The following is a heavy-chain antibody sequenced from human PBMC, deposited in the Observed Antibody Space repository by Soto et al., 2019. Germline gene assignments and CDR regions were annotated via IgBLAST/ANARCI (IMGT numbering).Heavy chain of an antibody. CDR3: TKGVVVITSYFQH. Sequence: GGSLRLSCAASGLTFSNYAMSWVRQAPGKGLEWVSIISVSVVTTYYADSVKGRFTISRDNSKNTLYLQMNSLRAEDTAVYYCTKGVVVITSYFQHWGQGTLVTVSS. CDR1: GLTFSNYA. J-gene: IGHJ1*01. V-gene: IGHV3-23*01. D-gene: IGHD3-22*01. CDR2: ISVSVVTT.